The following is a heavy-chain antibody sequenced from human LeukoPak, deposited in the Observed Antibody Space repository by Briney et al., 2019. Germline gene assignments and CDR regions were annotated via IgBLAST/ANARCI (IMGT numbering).Heavy chain of an antibody. D-gene: IGHD3-22*01. V-gene: IGHV4-39*07. CDR2: IYYSGST. CDR3: ARDPYYDSGLGLAFDI. CDR1: GGSISSSSYY. J-gene: IGHJ3*02. Sequence: SETLSLTCTVSGGSISSSSYYWGWIRQPPGKGLEWIGSIYYSGSTYYNPSLKSRVTISVDTSKNQFSLKLSSVTAADTAVYYCARDPYYDSGLGLAFDIWGQGTMVTVSS.